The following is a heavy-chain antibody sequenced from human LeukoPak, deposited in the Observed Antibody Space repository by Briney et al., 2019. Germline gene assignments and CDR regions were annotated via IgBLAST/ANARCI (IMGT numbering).Heavy chain of an antibody. CDR2: INWNGGST. J-gene: IGHJ6*02. CDR3: AKVRASKGYYYYGMDV. V-gene: IGHV3-20*04. Sequence: GGSLRLSCAASGFTFDDYGMSWVRQAPGKGLEWVSGINWNGGSTGYADSVKGRFTISRDNSKNTLYLQMNSLRAEDTAVYYCAKVRASKGYYYYGMDVWGQGTTVTVSS. CDR1: GFTFDDYG.